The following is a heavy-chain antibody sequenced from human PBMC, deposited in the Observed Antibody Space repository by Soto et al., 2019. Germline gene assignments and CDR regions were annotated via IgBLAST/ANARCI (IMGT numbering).Heavy chain of an antibody. Sequence: ASVTVSCKASGGTFSSYAISWVRQAPGQGLEWMGGIIPIFGTANYAQKFQGRVTITADESTSTAYMELSSLRSEDTAVYYCASSYDSSGYYWFDPWGQGTLVTVSS. V-gene: IGHV1-69*13. CDR1: GGTFSSYA. CDR2: IIPIFGTA. CDR3: ASSYDSSGYYWFDP. J-gene: IGHJ5*02. D-gene: IGHD3-22*01.